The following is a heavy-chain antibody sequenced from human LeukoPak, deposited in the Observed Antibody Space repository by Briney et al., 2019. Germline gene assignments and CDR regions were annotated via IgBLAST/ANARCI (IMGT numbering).Heavy chain of an antibody. V-gene: IGHV3-23*01. CDR3: AKDRVDIVATIPSGFDY. CDR2: ISDSGGST. Sequence: GGSLRLSCAAPGFTFSSYAMSWVRQAPGKGLEWVSAISDSGGSTYYADSVKGRFTISRDNSKNTLYLQMNSLRAEDAAVYYCAKDRVDIVATIPSGFDYWGQGTLVTVSS. CDR1: GFTFSSYA. D-gene: IGHD5-12*01. J-gene: IGHJ4*02.